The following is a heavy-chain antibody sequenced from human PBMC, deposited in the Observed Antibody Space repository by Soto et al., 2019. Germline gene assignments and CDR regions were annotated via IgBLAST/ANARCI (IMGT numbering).Heavy chain of an antibody. J-gene: IGHJ6*03. V-gene: IGHV4-31*03. CDR1: GGSISSGGYY. CDR3: ARGGITIFGVVNYYYYYMDV. D-gene: IGHD3-3*01. Sequence: QVQLQESGPGLVKPSQTLSLTCTVSGGSISSGGYYWSWIRQHPGKGLEWIGYIYYSGSTYYNPPLKSRVTISVDTSKNQFSLKLSSVTAADTAVYYCARGGITIFGVVNYYYYYMDVWGKGTTVTVSS. CDR2: IYYSGST.